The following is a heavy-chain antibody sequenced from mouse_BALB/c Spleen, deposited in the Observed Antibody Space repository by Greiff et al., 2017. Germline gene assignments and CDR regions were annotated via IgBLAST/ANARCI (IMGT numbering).Heavy chain of an antibody. CDR1: GYTFTSYT. CDR2: INPSSGYT. CDR3: AGILNWDALFAD. J-gene: IGHJ3*01. V-gene: IGHV1-4*02. Sequence: QVQLQQSAAELARPGASVKMSCKASGYTFTSYTMHWVKQRPGQGLEWIGYINPSSGYTEYNQKFKDKTTLTADKSSSTAYMQLSSLTSEDSAVYYCAGILNWDALFADWGQGTLVTVSA. D-gene: IGHD4-1*01.